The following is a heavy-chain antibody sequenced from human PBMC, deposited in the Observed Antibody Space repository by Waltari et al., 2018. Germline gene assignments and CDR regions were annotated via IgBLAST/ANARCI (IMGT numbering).Heavy chain of an antibody. CDR3: ARHNGNYYYAMDV. V-gene: IGHV3-7*01. CDR1: GFTLSTYW. CDR2: INQGGSDK. J-gene: IGHJ6*02. Sequence: EVQLVESGGGLVQPGGSLRLSCAASGFTLSTYWMTWVRQAPGKGLEWGANINQGGSDKNDVDSVKGRFTISRDNSRNSLYFQMNSLRAEDTAVYYCARHNGNYYYAMDVWGQGTTVTVSS. D-gene: IGHD1-20*01.